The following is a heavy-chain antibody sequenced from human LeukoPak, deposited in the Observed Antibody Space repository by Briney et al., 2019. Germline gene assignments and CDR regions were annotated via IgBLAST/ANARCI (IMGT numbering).Heavy chain of an antibody. CDR1: GYSISSGYY. CDR3: ARTVSGSYSGGTFDI. V-gene: IGHV4-38-2*02. D-gene: IGHD1-26*01. CDR2: IYHSGST. Sequence: SETLSLTCTVSGYSISSGYYWGWIRQPPGKGLEWIGSIYHSGSTYYNPSLKSRVTISVARSQNQFSLKLSSVTAADTAVYYCARTVSGSYSGGTFDIWGQGTMVTVSS. J-gene: IGHJ3*02.